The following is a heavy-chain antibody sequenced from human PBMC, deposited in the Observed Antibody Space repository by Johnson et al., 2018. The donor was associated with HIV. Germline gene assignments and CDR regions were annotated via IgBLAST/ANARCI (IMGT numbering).Heavy chain of an antibody. D-gene: IGHD6-13*01. CDR2: IKQNGSEK. Sequence: VQLVESGGGVVQPGRSLRLSCAASGFTFSNAWMSWVRQAPGKGLEWVANIKQNGSEKYYVDSVKGRFTISRDNSKNTLYLQMNSLRAEDTAVYYCARGLLAGNDAFDIWGQGTMVTVSS. V-gene: IGHV3-7*03. CDR1: GFTFSNAW. J-gene: IGHJ3*02. CDR3: ARGLLAGNDAFDI.